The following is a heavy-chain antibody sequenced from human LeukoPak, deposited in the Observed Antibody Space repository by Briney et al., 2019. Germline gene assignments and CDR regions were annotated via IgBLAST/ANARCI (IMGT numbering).Heavy chain of an antibody. CDR1: GFTFSSYI. V-gene: IGHV3-21*01. CDR2: ISSSSSYI. CDR3: ARRIAAAGGSDY. J-gene: IGHJ4*02. Sequence: GGSLRLSCAASGFTFSSYIMNWVRQAPGKGLEWVSSISSSSSYIYYADSVKGRFTISRDNAKNSLYLQMNSLRAEDTAVYYCARRIAAAGGSDYWGQGTLVTVSS. D-gene: IGHD6-13*01.